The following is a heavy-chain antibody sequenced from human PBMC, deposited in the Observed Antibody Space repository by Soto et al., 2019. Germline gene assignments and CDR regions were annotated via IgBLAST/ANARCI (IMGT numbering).Heavy chain of an antibody. Sequence: GESLKISCKGSGYSFTSYWICWVRQMPGKGLXWXGXXXPXDXXXRXXXXFQGQVTISADKSISTAYLQWSSLKASDTAMYYCAILAKYLHPIDWGQGTLVTVSS. CDR2: XXPXDXXX. V-gene: IGHV5-51*01. D-gene: IGHD2-2*02. CDR1: GYSFTSYW. J-gene: IGHJ4*02. CDR3: AILAKYLHPID.